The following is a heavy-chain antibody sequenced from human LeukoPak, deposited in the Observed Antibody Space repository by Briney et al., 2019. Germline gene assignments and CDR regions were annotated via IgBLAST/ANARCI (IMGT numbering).Heavy chain of an antibody. CDR1: GGTFNSYA. Sequence: SVKVSCKASGGTFNSYAISWVRQAPGQGLEWMGGIIPIFGTTNYARKFRGRVTLTADKSTRTAYMELSSLRSEDTAVYYCARAGIAVAPDAFDIWGQGTMVTVSS. CDR2: IIPIFGTT. CDR3: ARAGIAVAPDAFDI. V-gene: IGHV1-69*06. D-gene: IGHD6-19*01. J-gene: IGHJ3*02.